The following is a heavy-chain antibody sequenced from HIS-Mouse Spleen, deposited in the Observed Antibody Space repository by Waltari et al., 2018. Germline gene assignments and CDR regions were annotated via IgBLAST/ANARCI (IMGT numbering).Heavy chain of an antibody. V-gene: IGHV3-53*01. Sequence: EVQLVESGGGLIQPGGSLRLSCAASGFTVSSNYMSWVRQAPGKGVEWVSVIYSGGSTYYADSVKGRFTISRDNSKNTLYLQMNSLRAEDTAVYYCAGGVGSSWYYFDYWGQGTLVTVSS. CDR3: AGGVGSSWYYFDY. CDR2: IYSGGST. J-gene: IGHJ4*02. CDR1: GFTVSSNY. D-gene: IGHD6-13*01.